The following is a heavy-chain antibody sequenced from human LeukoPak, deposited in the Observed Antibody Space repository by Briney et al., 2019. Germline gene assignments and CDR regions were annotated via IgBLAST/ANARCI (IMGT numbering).Heavy chain of an antibody. Sequence: PGGSLRLSCAASGFTFSSYWMHWVRQAPGKGLVWLSRITRDGTRTNYADSVKGRFTISRDNAENTLYLQMNSMRAEDSAVYYCARVSDYCGGGSCLRYWGHGTLVTVSS. V-gene: IGHV3-74*01. CDR1: GFTFSSYW. CDR2: ITRDGTRT. J-gene: IGHJ4*01. D-gene: IGHD2-15*01. CDR3: ARVSDYCGGGSCLRY.